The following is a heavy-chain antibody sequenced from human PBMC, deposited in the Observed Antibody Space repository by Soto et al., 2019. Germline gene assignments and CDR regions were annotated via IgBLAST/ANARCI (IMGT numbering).Heavy chain of an antibody. CDR1: GFTFSNAW. D-gene: IGHD2-15*01. J-gene: IGHJ4*02. CDR2: IKSKTDGGTT. V-gene: IGHV3-15*01. Sequence: GGSLRLSCAASGFTFSNAWMSWVRQAPGKGLEWVGRIKSKTDGGTTDYAAPVKGRFTISRDDSKNTLYLQMNSLKTEDTAVYYCTTDRYCSGGSCKRGRVDYWGQGTLVTVSS. CDR3: TTDRYCSGGSCKRGRVDY.